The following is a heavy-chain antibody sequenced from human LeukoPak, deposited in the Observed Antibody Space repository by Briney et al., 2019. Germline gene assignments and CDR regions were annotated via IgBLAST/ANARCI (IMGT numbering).Heavy chain of an antibody. J-gene: IGHJ5*02. D-gene: IGHD6-19*01. V-gene: IGHV4-4*07. CDR3: AREIDVAAVAGHTAS. Sequence: PSETLSLTCTVSGGSISGYYWSWIRQPAGKGLEWIGRIYSNGTPNYNPSLKSRVTMSVDTSKNQFSLNLNSVGAADTAVYYCAREIDVAAVAGHTASWGQGTLVTVSS. CDR2: IYSNGTP. CDR1: GGSISGYY.